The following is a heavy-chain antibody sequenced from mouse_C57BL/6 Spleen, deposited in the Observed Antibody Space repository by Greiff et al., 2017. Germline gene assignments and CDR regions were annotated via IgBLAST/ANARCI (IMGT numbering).Heavy chain of an antibody. Sequence: EVMLVESEGGLVQPGSSMKLSCTASGFTFSDYYMAWVRQVPEKGLEWVANINYDGSSTYYLDSLKSRFIISRDNATNILYLQMSSLKSEDAATYYCARDGNGSSYDYFDYWGHGTTLSVSS. D-gene: IGHD1-1*01. J-gene: IGHJ2*01. CDR1: GFTFSDYY. CDR3: ARDGNGSSYDYFDY. V-gene: IGHV5-16*01. CDR2: INYDGSST.